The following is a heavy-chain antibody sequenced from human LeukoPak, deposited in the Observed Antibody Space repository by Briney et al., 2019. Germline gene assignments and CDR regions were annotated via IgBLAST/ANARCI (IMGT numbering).Heavy chain of an antibody. D-gene: IGHD6-13*01. CDR2: IYYSGST. Sequence: SETLSLTCTVSGGSISSYYWSWIRQPPGKGLEWIGYIYYSGSTYYNPSLKSRVTISVDTSKNQFSLKLSSVTAADTAVYYCHSSSWTTDGFDYWGQGTLVTVSS. CDR3: HSSSWTTDGFDY. CDR1: GGSISSYY. V-gene: IGHV4-59*04. J-gene: IGHJ4*02.